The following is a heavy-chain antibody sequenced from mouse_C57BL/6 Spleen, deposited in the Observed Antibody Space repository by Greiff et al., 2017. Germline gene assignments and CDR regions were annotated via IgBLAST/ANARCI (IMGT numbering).Heavy chain of an antibody. Sequence: QVQLKESGPELVKPGASVKISCKASGYAFSSSWMNWVKQRPGKGLEWIGRIYPGDGDTNYNGKFKGKATLTADKSSSTAYMQRSSLTSEDSAVXVCASKGYGYAWFAYWGQGTLVTVSA. D-gene: IGHD2-2*01. J-gene: IGHJ3*01. CDR1: GYAFSSSW. CDR3: ASKGYGYAWFAY. CDR2: IYPGDGDT. V-gene: IGHV1-82*01.